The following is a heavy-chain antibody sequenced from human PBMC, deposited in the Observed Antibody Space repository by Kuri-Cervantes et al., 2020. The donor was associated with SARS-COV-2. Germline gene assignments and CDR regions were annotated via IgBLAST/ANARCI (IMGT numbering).Heavy chain of an antibody. CDR1: GFTFGDYA. J-gene: IGHJ4*02. V-gene: IGHV3-49*03. CDR3: AKSRWQQLSWLDY. CDR2: ITSKAYGGTT. Sequence: GESLKISCTASGFTFGDYAMSWFRQAPGKGLEWVGFITSKAYGGTTEYAASVKGRFTISRDDSKNTLYLQMNSLRAEDTAVYYCAKSRWQQLSWLDYWGQGTLVTVSS. D-gene: IGHD6-13*01.